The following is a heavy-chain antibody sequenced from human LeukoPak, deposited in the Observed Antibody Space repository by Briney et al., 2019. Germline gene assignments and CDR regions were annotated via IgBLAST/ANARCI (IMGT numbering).Heavy chain of an antibody. Sequence: ASVKVSCTASGYTFTSYGISWVRQAPGQGLEWMGWINPNSGGTNYAQKFQGRVTMTRDTSISTAYMELSRLRSDDTAVYYCARVRYRLAETYIDYWGQGTLVTVSS. CDR2: INPNSGGT. V-gene: IGHV1-2*02. D-gene: IGHD3-16*01. J-gene: IGHJ4*02. CDR3: ARVRYRLAETYIDY. CDR1: GYTFTSYG.